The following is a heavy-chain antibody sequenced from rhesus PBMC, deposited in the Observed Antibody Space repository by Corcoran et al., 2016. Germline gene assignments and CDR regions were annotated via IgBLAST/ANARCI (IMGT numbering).Heavy chain of an antibody. CDR3: ASDQSVDY. J-gene: IGHJ4*01. V-gene: IGHV4-143*01. CDR2: IYGNSAST. CDR1: GGPLSGYYH. Sequence: QVQLQESGPGLVKPSETLSLTCTVPGGPLSGYYHWSWISHPPGKGLEWIGGIYGNSASTYYNPSLKSRVTISKDTSKNQFSLKLSSVTAADTAVYYCASDQSVDYWGQGVLVTVSS.